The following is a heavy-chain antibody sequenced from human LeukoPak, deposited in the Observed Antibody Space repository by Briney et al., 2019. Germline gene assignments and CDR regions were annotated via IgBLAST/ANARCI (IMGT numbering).Heavy chain of an antibody. J-gene: IGHJ4*02. CDR2: IRVYNGDT. Sequence: ASVKVSCKASGYTFTNYSINWVRQAPGQGLEWMGWIRVYNGDTNYAQKLQGRVTMTTDTSTSTAYMELRSLRSDDTAVYYRATGYCSSTNCRIDYWGQGTLVSVSS. CDR3: ATGYCSSTNCRIDY. V-gene: IGHV1-18*01. D-gene: IGHD2-2*03. CDR1: GYTFTNYS.